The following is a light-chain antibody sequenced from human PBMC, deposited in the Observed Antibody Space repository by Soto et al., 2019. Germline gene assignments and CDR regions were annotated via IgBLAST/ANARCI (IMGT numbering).Light chain of an antibody. CDR3: QQYVTSSPRT. J-gene: IGKJ1*01. CDR1: HTISSSY. V-gene: IGKV3-20*01. Sequence: ESVLTQSPGTLSLSPGERATLSCRASHTISSSYLAWYQQKPGQAPRLLMYGISRRATGIPDRFSGSGSGTDFTLTITSMEPEDFAVYYYQQYVTSSPRTVGQGTKVEIK. CDR2: GIS.